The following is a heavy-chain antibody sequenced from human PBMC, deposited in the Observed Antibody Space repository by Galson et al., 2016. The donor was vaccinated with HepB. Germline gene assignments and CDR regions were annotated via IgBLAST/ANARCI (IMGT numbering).Heavy chain of an antibody. CDR2: ITSSSSPI. CDR1: GFNLNSYS. CDR3: ARVVYGSGSHYRLYDY. Sequence: SLRLSCAVFGFNLNSYSMNWVRQAPGKGLEWISYITSSSSPIFYPDSVKGRFTISRDNARNSLYLQMNILRDEDTAVYYCARVVYGSGSHYRLYDYWGQGTLVTVSS. V-gene: IGHV3-48*02. J-gene: IGHJ4*02. D-gene: IGHD3-10*01.